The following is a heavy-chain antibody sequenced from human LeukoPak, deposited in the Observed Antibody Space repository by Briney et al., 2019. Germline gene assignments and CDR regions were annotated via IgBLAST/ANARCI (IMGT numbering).Heavy chain of an antibody. Sequence: PSETLSLTCTVSGGSISSSSYYWGWIRQPPGKGLEWIGSIYYSGSTYYNPSLKSRVTISVDTSKNQFSLKLSSVTAADTAVCYCARHLPRGGDAFDIWGQGTMVTVSS. J-gene: IGHJ3*02. CDR1: GGSISSSSYY. CDR3: ARHLPRGGDAFDI. D-gene: IGHD5/OR15-5a*01. V-gene: IGHV4-39*01. CDR2: IYYSGST.